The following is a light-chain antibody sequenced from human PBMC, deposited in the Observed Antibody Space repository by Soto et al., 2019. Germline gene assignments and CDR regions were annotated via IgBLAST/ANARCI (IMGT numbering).Light chain of an antibody. Sequence: QSALTQPRSVSGSPGQSVTISCTGTSSDVGDYDYVSWYQQHPGKAPKLMIYDVSKRPSGVPDRFSGSKSGNTASPTISGLQAEDEADYYCCSYAGSYTYVFGTGTKVTVL. CDR1: SSDVGDYDY. J-gene: IGLJ1*01. V-gene: IGLV2-11*01. CDR2: DVS. CDR3: CSYAGSYTYV.